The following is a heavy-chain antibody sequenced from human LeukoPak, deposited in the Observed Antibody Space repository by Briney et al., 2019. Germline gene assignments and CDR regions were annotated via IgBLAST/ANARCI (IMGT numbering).Heavy chain of an antibody. D-gene: IGHD1-26*01. Sequence: GGSLRLSCAASGFTFSSYAMHWVCQAPGKGLERVAVISYDGSNKYYADSVKGRFTISRDNSKNTLYLQMNSLRAEDTAVYYCARGYGSYLDYWGQGTLVTVSS. CDR3: ARGYGSYLDY. CDR2: ISYDGSNK. CDR1: GFTFSSYA. V-gene: IGHV3-30-3*01. J-gene: IGHJ4*02.